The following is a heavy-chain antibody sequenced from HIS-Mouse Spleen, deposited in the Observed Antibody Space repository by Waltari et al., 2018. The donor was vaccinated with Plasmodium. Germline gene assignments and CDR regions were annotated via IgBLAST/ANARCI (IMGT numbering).Heavy chain of an antibody. V-gene: IGHV4-38-2*02. J-gene: IGHJ6*02. CDR2: IYHSGST. CDR1: GYSISSGYY. D-gene: IGHD3-10*01. Sequence: QVQLQESGPGLVKPSETLSLTCTVPGYSISSGYYWGWIRQPPGTGLEWIGSIYHSGSTYYNPSLKSRVTISVDTSKNQFSLKLSSVTAADTAVYYCARVDYGSGDYYYYYGMDVWGQGTTVTVSS. CDR3: ARVDYGSGDYYYYYGMDV.